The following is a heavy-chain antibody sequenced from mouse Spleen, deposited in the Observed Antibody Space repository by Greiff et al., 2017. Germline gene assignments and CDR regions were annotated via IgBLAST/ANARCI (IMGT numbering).Heavy chain of an antibody. J-gene: IGHJ4*01. V-gene: IGHV1-18*01. CDR1: GYTFTDYN. Sequence: VQLKQSGPELVKPGASVKIPCKASGYTFTDYNMDWVKQSHGKSLEWIGDINPNNGGTIYNQKFKGKATLTVDKSSSTAYMELRSLASEDTAVYYCARWQYGMDYWGQGTSVTVSS. CDR3: ARWQYGMDY. D-gene: IGHD6-1*01. CDR2: INPNNGGT.